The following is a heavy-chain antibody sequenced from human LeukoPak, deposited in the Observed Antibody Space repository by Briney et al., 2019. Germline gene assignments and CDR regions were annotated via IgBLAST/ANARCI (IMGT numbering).Heavy chain of an antibody. D-gene: IGHD2-21*01. Sequence: PGGSLRLSCAASGFTFSSYWMHWVRHAPGKGLVWVSRINSDGRSTSYADSVKGRFTISRDNAKNTLYLQMNSLRAEDTAVYYCARGASLGPTQNCFDPWGQGTQVTVSS. J-gene: IGHJ5*02. V-gene: IGHV3-74*01. CDR2: INSDGRST. CDR3: ARGASLGPTQNCFDP. CDR1: GFTFSSYW.